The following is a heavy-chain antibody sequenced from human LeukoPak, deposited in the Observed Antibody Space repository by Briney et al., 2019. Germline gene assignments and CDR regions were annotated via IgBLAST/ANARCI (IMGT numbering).Heavy chain of an antibody. CDR1: GFTFSSYS. Sequence: GGSLRLSCAASGFTFSSYSMNWVRQAPGKGLEWVSSISSSSSYIYYADSVKGRFTISRDNAKNSLYLQMNSLRAEDTAVYYCAKVPGYYDAFDIWGQGTMVTVSS. CDR2: ISSSSSYI. V-gene: IGHV3-21*01. D-gene: IGHD3-9*01. J-gene: IGHJ3*02. CDR3: AKVPGYYDAFDI.